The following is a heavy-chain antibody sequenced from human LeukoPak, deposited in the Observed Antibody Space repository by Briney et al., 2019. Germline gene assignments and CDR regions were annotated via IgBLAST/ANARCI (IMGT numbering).Heavy chain of an antibody. J-gene: IGHJ6*04. Sequence: GGSLRLSCAASGFTFSSYAMHWVRQALGKGLEGVAVISYDGSNKYYADSVKGRFTISRDNSKNTLYLQMNSLRAEDTAVYYCARDLSSSWFDIYYYYYGMDVWGKGTTVTVSS. CDR2: ISYDGSNK. CDR3: ARDLSSSWFDIYYYYYGMDV. CDR1: GFTFSSYA. V-gene: IGHV3-30*04. D-gene: IGHD6-13*01.